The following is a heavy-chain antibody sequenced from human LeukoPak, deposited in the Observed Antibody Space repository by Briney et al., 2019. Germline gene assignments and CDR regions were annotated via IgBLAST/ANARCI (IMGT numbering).Heavy chain of an antibody. D-gene: IGHD6-19*01. CDR2: IYYSGST. J-gene: IGHJ6*02. V-gene: IGHV4-39*01. CDR3: ATGYSSGRYGMDV. CDR1: GGSISSSSYY. Sequence: PSETLSLTCTVSGGSISSSSYYWGWIRQPPGKGLEWIGSIYYSGSTYYNPSLKSRVTISVDTSKNQFSLKLSSVTAADTAVYYCATGYSSGRYGMDVWGQGTTVTVSS.